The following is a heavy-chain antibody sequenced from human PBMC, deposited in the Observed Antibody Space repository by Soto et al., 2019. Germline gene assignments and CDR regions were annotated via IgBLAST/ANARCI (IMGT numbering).Heavy chain of an antibody. CDR1: GGSISSYY. Sequence: PWETLSLTCTVSGGSISSYYWSWIRQPAGKGLEWMGRFYPSGSTNYNPSLESRVTMSVDTSKNQFSLKLSSVTAADTALYFCARATSVAGTNGQYFYHLDVWGQGTTVTVSS. V-gene: IGHV4-4*07. J-gene: IGHJ6*02. D-gene: IGHD6-19*01. CDR3: ARATSVAGTNGQYFYHLDV. CDR2: FYPSGST.